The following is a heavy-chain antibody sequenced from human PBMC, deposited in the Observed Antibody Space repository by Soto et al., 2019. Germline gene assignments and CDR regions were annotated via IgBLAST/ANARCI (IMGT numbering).Heavy chain of an antibody. V-gene: IGHV3-30-3*01. CDR2: ISYDGSNE. Sequence: QVQLVESGGGVVQPGRSLRPSCAASGFTFNRFHMHWVRQAPGKGLEWVALISYDGSNEYYADSVKGRFTISRDNSKTTLSLQMNSLRADDTAVYYCARGGGYNTFDYWGQGALVTVSS. J-gene: IGHJ4*02. CDR3: ARGGGYNTFDY. D-gene: IGHD5-12*01. CDR1: GFTFNRFH.